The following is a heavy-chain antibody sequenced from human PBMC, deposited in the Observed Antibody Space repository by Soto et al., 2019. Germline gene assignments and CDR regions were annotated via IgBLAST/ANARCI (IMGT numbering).Heavy chain of an antibody. CDR3: AKDLGSSGWYFDY. CDR1: GFTFSSYA. Sequence: PGGSLRLSCAASGFTFSSYAISWVRQAPGKGLEWVSTIPSSGRSTYYADSVKGRFTISRDNSKNTLYLQMNSLRADDTAVYYCAKDLGSSGWYFDYWGQGTLVTVSS. J-gene: IGHJ4*02. V-gene: IGHV3-23*01. CDR2: IPSSGRST. D-gene: IGHD6-19*01.